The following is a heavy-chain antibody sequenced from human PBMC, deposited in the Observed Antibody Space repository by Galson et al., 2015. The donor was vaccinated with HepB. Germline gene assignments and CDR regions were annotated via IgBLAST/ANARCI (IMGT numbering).Heavy chain of an antibody. CDR3: ARDPAFCTGGSCYSGGADAFDI. V-gene: IGHV3-30*02. CDR1: GFTFSHYG. D-gene: IGHD2-15*01. J-gene: IGHJ3*02. CDR2: MRFDETNE. Sequence: SLRLSCAASGFTFSHYGMHWVRQAPGKGLDWVAFMRFDETNEYYTDSVRGRFTISRDNSKNKLFLQMNSLRAEDTAVYYCARDPAFCTGGSCYSGGADAFDIWGQGTKVTVSS.